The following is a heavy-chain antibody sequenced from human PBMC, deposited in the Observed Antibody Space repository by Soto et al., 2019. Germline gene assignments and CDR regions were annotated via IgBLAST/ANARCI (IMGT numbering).Heavy chain of an antibody. CDR3: AREGPAPYYYYGMDV. CDR1: GYSFTTYG. Sequence: QVQLVQSRGEVKKPGASVKVSCKTSGYSFTTYGISWLRQAPGQGLEWMGWISGYNGNTNYAQNLQGRVTMTTDTSTSTAYMELRSLRSDDTAVYYCAREGPAPYYYYGMDVWGQGSTVTVSS. J-gene: IGHJ6*02. CDR2: ISGYNGNT. V-gene: IGHV1-18*01.